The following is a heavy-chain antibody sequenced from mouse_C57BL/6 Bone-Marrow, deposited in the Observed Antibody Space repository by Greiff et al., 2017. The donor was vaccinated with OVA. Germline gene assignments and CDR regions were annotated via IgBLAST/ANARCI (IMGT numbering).Heavy chain of an antibody. CDR3: ARDYDGSSLSWFAY. CDR1: GYTFTSYW. D-gene: IGHD1-1*01. Sequence: QVQLQQPGAELVKPGASVKLSCKASGYTFTSYWMHWVKQRPGQGLEWIGMIHPNSGSTNYNEKFKSKATLTVDKSSSTAYIQLSILTSEYSAVDYCARDYDGSSLSWFAYWGQGTLVTVSA. J-gene: IGHJ3*01. CDR2: IHPNSGST. V-gene: IGHV1-64*01.